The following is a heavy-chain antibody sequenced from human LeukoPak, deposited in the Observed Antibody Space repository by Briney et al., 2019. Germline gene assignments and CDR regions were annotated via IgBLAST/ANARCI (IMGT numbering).Heavy chain of an antibody. J-gene: IGHJ4*02. CDR3: ARFAGSYYPYFDY. Sequence: SETLSLTCTVAGGSISSYYWSWIRQPPGKGLEWIGYIYYSGSTNYNPSLKSRVTISVDTSKNQFSLKLSSVTAADTAVYYCARFAGSYYPYFDYWGQGTLVTVSS. D-gene: IGHD3-10*01. CDR1: GGSISSYY. CDR2: IYYSGST. V-gene: IGHV4-59*08.